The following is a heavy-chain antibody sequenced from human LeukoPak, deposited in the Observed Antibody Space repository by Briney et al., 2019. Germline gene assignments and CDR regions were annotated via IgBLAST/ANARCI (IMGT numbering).Heavy chain of an antibody. V-gene: IGHV1-46*01. J-gene: IGHJ6*02. CDR3: ARDQPGGRYFDWLTPMDV. CDR1: GYTFTSYY. Sequence: EASVTVSFKASGYTFTSYYMHRVRQAPGQGREWMGVINPSGGSTSYAQRFQGRVTITRDTSTSTVYMELSSLRSEDTAVYYCARDQPGGRYFDWLTPMDVWGQGTTVTVSS. D-gene: IGHD3-9*01. CDR2: INPSGGST.